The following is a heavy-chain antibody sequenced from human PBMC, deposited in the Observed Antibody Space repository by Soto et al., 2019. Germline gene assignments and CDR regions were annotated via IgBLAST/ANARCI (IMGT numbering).Heavy chain of an antibody. CDR3: ARDGYSYGPPDY. CDR1: GFTFSSYE. J-gene: IGHJ4*02. Sequence: EVQLVESGGGLVQPGGSLRLSCAASGFTFSSYEMNWVRQAPGKGLEWVSYISSSGSTIYYADSVKGRFTISRDNAKNSLYLQMNSLGAEDTAVYYCARDGYSYGPPDYWGQGTLVTVSS. D-gene: IGHD5-18*01. V-gene: IGHV3-48*03. CDR2: ISSSGSTI.